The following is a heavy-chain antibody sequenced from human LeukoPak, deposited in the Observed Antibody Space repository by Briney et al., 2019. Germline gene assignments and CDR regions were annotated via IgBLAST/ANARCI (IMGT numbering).Heavy chain of an antibody. D-gene: IGHD3-16*01. CDR1: NGSFTEYF. J-gene: IGHJ5*02. V-gene: IGHV4-34*01. CDR3: AREKLLGRLTRVLDT. CDR2: VYHSGST. Sequence: PSETLSLTCVVNNGSFTEYFWSWIRQPPGKGLEWIGEVYHSGSTNYNPSLKSRLSISADMSKKQFSLKLNSVTAADTAVYYCAREKLLGRLTRVLDTWGQGTLVTVSS.